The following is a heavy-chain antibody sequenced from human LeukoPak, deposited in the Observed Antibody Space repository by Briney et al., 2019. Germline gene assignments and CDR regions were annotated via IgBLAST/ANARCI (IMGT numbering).Heavy chain of an antibody. J-gene: IGHJ4*02. CDR2: IYYSGST. CDR3: ARRSRGSSSWYYYFDY. Sequence: SETLSLTCTVSGGSISSSSYYWGWIRQPPGKGLGWIGSIYYSGSTYYNPSLKSRVTISVDTSKNQFSLKLSSVTAADTAVYYCARRSRGSSSWYYYFDYWGQGTLVTVSS. CDR1: GGSISSSSYY. V-gene: IGHV4-39*01. D-gene: IGHD6-13*01.